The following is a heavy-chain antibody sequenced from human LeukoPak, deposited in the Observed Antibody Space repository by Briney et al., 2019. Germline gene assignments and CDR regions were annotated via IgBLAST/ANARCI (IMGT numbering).Heavy chain of an antibody. D-gene: IGHD3-22*01. Sequence: GGALRLSCAASGFTFSSYSLHWVRQAPGKGLEWVAFIRYDGSNKYYADSVKGRFTISRDNSKNTLYLQMNSLRAEDTAVYYCARQADYYDSSGLDYWGQGTLVTVSS. V-gene: IGHV3-30*02. CDR1: GFTFSSYS. J-gene: IGHJ4*02. CDR3: ARQADYYDSSGLDY. CDR2: IRYDGSNK.